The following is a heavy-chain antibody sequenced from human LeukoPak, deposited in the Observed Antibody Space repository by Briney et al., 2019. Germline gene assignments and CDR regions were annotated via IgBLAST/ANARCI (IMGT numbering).Heavy chain of an antibody. Sequence: GSSVKVSCKASGGTFSSYAISWVRQAPGQGLEWMGRIIPILGIANYAQKFQGRVTITADKSTSTAYMELSSLRSEDTAVYYCARVDSGWYSPFGYWGQGTLVTVSS. V-gene: IGHV1-69*04. J-gene: IGHJ4*02. D-gene: IGHD6-19*01. CDR1: GGTFSSYA. CDR3: ARVDSGWYSPFGY. CDR2: IIPILGIA.